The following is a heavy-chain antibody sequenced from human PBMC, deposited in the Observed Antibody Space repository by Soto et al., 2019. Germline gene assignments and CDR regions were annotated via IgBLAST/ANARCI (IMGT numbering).Heavy chain of an antibody. V-gene: IGHV3-23*01. CDR1: GFTFSSYA. D-gene: IGHD2-15*01. CDR2: ISGSGGST. Sequence: GGSLRLSCAASGFTFSSYAMSWIRQAPGKGLEWVSAISGSGGSTYYADSVKGRFTISRDNSKNTLYLQMNSLRAEDTAVYYCAKDKDYCSGGSCYFKRYYTEYFQHWGQGTLVTVSS. CDR3: AKDKDYCSGGSCYFKRYYTEYFQH. J-gene: IGHJ1*01.